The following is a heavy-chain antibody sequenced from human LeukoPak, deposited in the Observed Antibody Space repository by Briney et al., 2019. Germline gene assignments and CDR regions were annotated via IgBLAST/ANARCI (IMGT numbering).Heavy chain of an antibody. CDR3: ARAGFALAPHRGTPFDY. D-gene: IGHD1-1*01. CDR2: INHSGGT. CDR1: GGSFSSYY. V-gene: IGHV4-34*01. J-gene: IGHJ4*02. Sequence: PSETLSLTCAVYGGSFSSYYWSWIRQPPGKGLEWIGEINHSGGTNYKSSLKSRATISVDTSKNQFSLKLNSVTAADTAVYYCARAGFALAPHRGTPFDYWGQGTLVTVSS.